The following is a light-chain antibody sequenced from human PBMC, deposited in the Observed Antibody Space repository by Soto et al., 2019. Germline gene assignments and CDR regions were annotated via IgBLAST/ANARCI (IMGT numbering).Light chain of an antibody. V-gene: IGKV3-20*01. CDR2: GAS. Sequence: EIVLTQSPGTLSLSPGERATLSCRASQSVSSSYLAWYQQKPGQAPRLFIYGASSRATGIPDRFSGSGSGTDVTLTISRLEPEDFAVYYCQQYGSSPPYTFGQGTQLEIK. CDR3: QQYGSSPPYT. J-gene: IGKJ2*01. CDR1: QSVSSSY.